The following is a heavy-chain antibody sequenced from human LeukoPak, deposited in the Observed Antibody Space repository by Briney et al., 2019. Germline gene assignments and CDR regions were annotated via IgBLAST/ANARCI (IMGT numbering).Heavy chain of an antibody. Sequence: WASVKVSCKASGYTFTSYGISWVRQAPGQGLEWMGWISAYNGNTNYAQKLQGRVTMTTDTSTSTAYMELRSLRSDDTAVYYCARDSRYYYGSGSPNLGDCWGQGTLVTVSS. CDR3: ARDSRYYYGSGSPNLGDC. CDR2: ISAYNGNT. J-gene: IGHJ4*02. V-gene: IGHV1-18*04. D-gene: IGHD3-10*01. CDR1: GYTFTSYG.